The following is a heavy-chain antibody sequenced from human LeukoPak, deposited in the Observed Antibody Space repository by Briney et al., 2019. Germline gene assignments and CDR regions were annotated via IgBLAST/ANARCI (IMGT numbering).Heavy chain of an antibody. J-gene: IGHJ4*02. CDR1: GGSFSGYY. Sequence: SETLSLTCAVYGGSFSGYYWSWIRQPPGKGLEWIGYIYYSGSTYYNPSLKSRVTISVDTSKNQFSLKLSSVTAADTAVYYCARGGTIFGVVIMGAFDYWGQGTLVTVSS. CDR2: IYYSGST. D-gene: IGHD3-3*01. V-gene: IGHV4-34*09. CDR3: ARGGTIFGVVIMGAFDY.